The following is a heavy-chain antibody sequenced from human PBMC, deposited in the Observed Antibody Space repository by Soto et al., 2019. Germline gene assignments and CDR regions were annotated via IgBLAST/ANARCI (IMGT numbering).Heavy chain of an antibody. CDR1: GFTFSSYA. CDR3: AKDLRDIVVVVAATAPNDAFDI. J-gene: IGHJ3*02. Sequence: GGSLRLSCAASGFTFSSYAMSWVRQAPGKGLEWVSAISGSGGSTYYADSVKGRFTISRDNSKNTLYLQMNSLGAEDTAVYYCAKDLRDIVVVVAATAPNDAFDIWGQGTMVTVSS. CDR2: ISGSGGST. V-gene: IGHV3-23*01. D-gene: IGHD2-15*01.